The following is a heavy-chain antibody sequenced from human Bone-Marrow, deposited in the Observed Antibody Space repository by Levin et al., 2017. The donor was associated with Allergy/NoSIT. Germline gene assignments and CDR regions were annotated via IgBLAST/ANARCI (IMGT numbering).Heavy chain of an antibody. D-gene: IGHD5-18*01. V-gene: IGHV3-30*04. J-gene: IGHJ2*01. CDR2: ITFDGTEK. CDR1: GFTFSNYA. CDR3: AKDRGYSYGYADWYFDL. Sequence: GGSLRLSCRASGFTFSNYAMNWVRQAPGKGLEWVAVITFDGTEKYYSDSVKGRFTISRDSSKSTVYLQLSGLKTEDAAVYYCAKDRGYSYGYADWYFDLWGRGTLVAVSS.